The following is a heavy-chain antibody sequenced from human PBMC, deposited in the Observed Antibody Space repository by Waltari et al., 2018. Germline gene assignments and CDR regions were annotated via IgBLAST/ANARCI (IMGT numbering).Heavy chain of an antibody. J-gene: IGHJ2*01. Sequence: QVQLQQWGAGLLKPSETLSLTCAVYGGSFSGYYWSWIRQPPGKGLEWIGEINHSGSTHYNPSLKSRVTISVDTSKNQFSLKLSSVTAADTAVYYCARLGEEIDWYFDLWGRGTLVTVSS. V-gene: IGHV4-34*01. D-gene: IGHD3-10*01. CDR2: INHSGST. CDR1: GGSFSGYY. CDR3: ARLGEEIDWYFDL.